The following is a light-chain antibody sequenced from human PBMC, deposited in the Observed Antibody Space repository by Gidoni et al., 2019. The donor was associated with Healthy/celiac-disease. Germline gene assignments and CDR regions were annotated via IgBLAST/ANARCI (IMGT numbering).Light chain of an antibody. V-gene: IGKV3-20*01. CDR1: QSVSSSY. CDR2: GAS. Sequence: IVLTHSPGTLSLSPGERATLSCRASQSVSSSYLAWYQQNPGQAPRLLIYGASSRATGLPDRFSGSGSGTDFTLTISRLDPEDFAVYYCQQYGSSPPSYTFGQGTKLEIK. J-gene: IGKJ2*01. CDR3: QQYGSSPPSYT.